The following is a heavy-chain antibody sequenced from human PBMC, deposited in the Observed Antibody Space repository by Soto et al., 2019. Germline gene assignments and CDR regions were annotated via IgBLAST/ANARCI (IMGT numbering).Heavy chain of an antibody. CDR1: GGSISSTNW. Sequence: SETLSLTCAVSGGSISSTNWWSWVRQPPGKGLEWIGEIYHSGNTNYNPSLKSRVTISVDKSKNQFSLKLTSVTAADTAVYYCARKEIVASISGMDVWGQGTTVTVSS. D-gene: IGHD5-12*01. CDR3: ARKEIVASISGMDV. CDR2: IYHSGNT. J-gene: IGHJ6*02. V-gene: IGHV4-4*02.